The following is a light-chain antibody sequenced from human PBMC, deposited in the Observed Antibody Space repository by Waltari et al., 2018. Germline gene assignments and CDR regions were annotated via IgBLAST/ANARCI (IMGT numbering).Light chain of an antibody. CDR3: SSYTSTSTPDNV. V-gene: IGLV2-14*03. CDR2: GVS. J-gene: IGLJ6*01. CDR1: SSDVGGHDF. Sequence: QSALTQPASVSGSPGQSITISCTGTSSDVGGHDFVSWYQQYPGKAPKLIIYGVSDRPSGVSNRFSGSKSGNTASLTIAGLQTEDEADYYCSSYTSTSTPDNVFGSGTKVTVL.